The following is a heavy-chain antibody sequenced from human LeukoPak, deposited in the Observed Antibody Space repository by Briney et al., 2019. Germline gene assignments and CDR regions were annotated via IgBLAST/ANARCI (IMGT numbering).Heavy chain of an antibody. CDR3: ARGSDFWSRQFDY. D-gene: IGHD3-3*01. CDR1: GGSFSGYY. J-gene: IGHJ4*02. V-gene: IGHV4-34*01. Sequence: PSETLSLTCAVYGGSFSGYYWSWIRQPPGKGLEWIGEINHGGSTNYNPSLKSRVTISVDTSKNQFSLKLSSVTAADTAVYYCARGSDFWSRQFDYWGQGTLVTVSS. CDR2: INHGGST.